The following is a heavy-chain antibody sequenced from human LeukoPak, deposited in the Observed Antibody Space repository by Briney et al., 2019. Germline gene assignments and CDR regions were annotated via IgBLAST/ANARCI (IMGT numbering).Heavy chain of an antibody. CDR3: AREGFRDLAGYYYYYMDV. D-gene: IGHD3-10*01. V-gene: IGHV4-4*07. J-gene: IGHJ6*03. CDR2: IYTSGST. Sequence: PSETLSLTCTVSGGSISSYYWSWIRQPAGKGLEWIGRIYTSGSTNYNPSLKSRVTMSVDTSKNQFSLKLSSVTAADTAVYYCAREGFRDLAGYYYYYMDVWGKWTTVTVSS. CDR1: GGSISSYY.